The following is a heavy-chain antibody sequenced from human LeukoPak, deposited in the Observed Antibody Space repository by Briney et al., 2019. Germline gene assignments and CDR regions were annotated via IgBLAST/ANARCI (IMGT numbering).Heavy chain of an antibody. D-gene: IGHD6-13*01. Sequence: TSETLSLTCTVSGGSISSYHWSWSRQPPGKGLEWIGEINHSGSTNYNPSLKSRVTISVDTSKNQFSLKLSSVTAADTAVYYCARATRASAAGYFQHWGQGTLVTVSS. V-gene: IGHV4-34*01. J-gene: IGHJ1*01. CDR3: ARATRASAAGYFQH. CDR2: INHSGST. CDR1: GGSISSYH.